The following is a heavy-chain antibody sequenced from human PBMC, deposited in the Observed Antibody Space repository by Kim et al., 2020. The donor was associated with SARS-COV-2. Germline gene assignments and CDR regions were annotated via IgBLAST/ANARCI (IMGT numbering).Heavy chain of an antibody. Sequence: SETLSLTCTVSGGSISSSSYYWGWIRQPPGKGLEWIGSIYYSGSTYYNPSLKSRVTISVDTSKNQFSLKLSSVTAADTAVYYCARHRDGAGFDYWGQGTLVTVSS. CDR2: IYYSGST. CDR1: GGSISSSSYY. CDR3: ARHRDGAGFDY. D-gene: IGHD6-19*01. J-gene: IGHJ4*02. V-gene: IGHV4-39*01.